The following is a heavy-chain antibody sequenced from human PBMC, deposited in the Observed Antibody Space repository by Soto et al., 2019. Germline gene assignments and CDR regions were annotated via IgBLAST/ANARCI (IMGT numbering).Heavy chain of an antibody. CDR1: GFTFSSYA. J-gene: IGHJ4*02. V-gene: IGHV3-30-3*01. D-gene: IGHD5-18*01. CDR3: ARIGSYGIVDY. Sequence: PGGSLRLSCAASGFTFSSYAMHWVRQAPGKGLEWVAVISYDGSNKYYADSVKGRFTISRDNSKNTLYLQMNSLRAEDTAVYYCARIGSYGIVDYWGQGTLVTVSS. CDR2: ISYDGSNK.